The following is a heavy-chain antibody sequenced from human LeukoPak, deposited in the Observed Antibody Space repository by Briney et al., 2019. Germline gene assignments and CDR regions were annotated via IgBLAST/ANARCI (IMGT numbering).Heavy chain of an antibody. CDR2: LNQDGSER. V-gene: IGHV3-7*02. CDR1: GFTFRSYW. CDR3: AKCGTGSNFDF. D-gene: IGHD3-10*01. J-gene: IGHJ4*02. Sequence: GGSLRLSCAVSGFTFRSYWMSWVRQAPGKGLEWVAHLNQDGSERYYVDSVKGRFTISRENVKNSLYLQMNSLRAEDTAVYYCAKCGTGSNFDFWGQGMLVTVSS.